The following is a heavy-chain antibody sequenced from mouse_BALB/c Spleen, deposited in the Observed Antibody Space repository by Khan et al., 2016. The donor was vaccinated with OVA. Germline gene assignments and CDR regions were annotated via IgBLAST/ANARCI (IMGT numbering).Heavy chain of an antibody. D-gene: IGHD2-14*01. V-gene: IGHV2-2*01. Sequence: QVQLKESGPGLVRPSQTLSITCTVSGFSLTTYGVHWVRQSPGKGLEWLGVIRSAGKTDYNAAFISRLSITKDNSKSQVFFKMNSLQADDTAMYYCASNSYMYAFTYWGQGTLVTVSA. CDR2: IRSAGKT. CDR3: ASNSYMYAFTY. CDR1: GFSLTTYG. J-gene: IGHJ3*01.